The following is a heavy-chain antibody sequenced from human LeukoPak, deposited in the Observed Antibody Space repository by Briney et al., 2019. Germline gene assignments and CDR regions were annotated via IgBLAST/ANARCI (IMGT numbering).Heavy chain of an antibody. J-gene: IGHJ1*01. D-gene: IGHD2/OR15-2a*01. CDR1: GFTFSSYW. CDR2: INEDASEI. CDR3: AVLEGLS. Sequence: QSGGSLRLSCVTSGFTFSSYWMTWVRQAPGKGLEWVANINEDASEIFYAGPVKGRFTISRDNAKSSFSLQMNSLRVEDRAVYYCAVLEGLSWGQGTLVTVSS. V-gene: IGHV3-7*03.